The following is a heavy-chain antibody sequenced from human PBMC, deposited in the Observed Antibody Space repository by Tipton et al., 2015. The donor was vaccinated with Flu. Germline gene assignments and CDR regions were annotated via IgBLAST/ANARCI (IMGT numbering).Heavy chain of an antibody. V-gene: IGHV3-11*01. Sequence: GSLRLSCAASGFDFNDYYMNWIRQAPGRGLEWSSFTGGLGTTIHLADSVKGRFVVSRDNAKRALYLDMSDLRPEDTAVYYCARAYRLYGSGTRPPGVWGQGTRVTVSS. CDR3: ARAYRLYGSGTRPPGV. CDR2: TGGLGTTI. D-gene: IGHD3-10*01. J-gene: IGHJ4*02. CDR1: GFDFNDYY.